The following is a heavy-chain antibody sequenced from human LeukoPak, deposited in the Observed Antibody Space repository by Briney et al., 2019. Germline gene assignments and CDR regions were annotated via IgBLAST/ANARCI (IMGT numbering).Heavy chain of an antibody. D-gene: IGHD2-2*01. V-gene: IGHV3-11*04. CDR1: GFTLSDYY. CDR3: VRGVVPAAHFDY. J-gene: IGHJ4*02. CDR2: ISSSGSTI. Sequence: PGGSLRLSCAASGFTLSDYYMSWIRQAPGKGLEWVSYISSSGSTIYYADSVKGRFTISRDNAKNSLYLQMNSLRAEDTAVYYCVRGVVPAAHFDYWGQGTLVTVSS.